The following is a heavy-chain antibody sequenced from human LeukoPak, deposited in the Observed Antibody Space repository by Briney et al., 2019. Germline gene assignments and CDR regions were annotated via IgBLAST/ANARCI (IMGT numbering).Heavy chain of an antibody. CDR2: INHSGST. J-gene: IGHJ6*03. V-gene: IGHV4-34*01. Sequence: SETLSLTCAVNGGSFSGYYWSWIRQPPGKGLEWIGEINHSGSTNYNPSLKSRVTISVDTSKNQFSLKLSSVTAADTAVYYCARGSGSYYMDVWGKGTTVTVSS. CDR1: GGSFSGYY. CDR3: ARGSGSYYMDV. D-gene: IGHD1-26*01.